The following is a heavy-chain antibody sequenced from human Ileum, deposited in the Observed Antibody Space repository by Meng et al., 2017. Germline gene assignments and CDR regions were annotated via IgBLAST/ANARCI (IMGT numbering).Heavy chain of an antibody. CDR2: IHHSGST. D-gene: IGHD1-26*01. CDR3: AREWSGSYRHFDY. Sequence: QVQLQASGPGLRKPSGTLSLTCAVSGGSISTSDWWSWVRQPPGKGLEWIGEIHHSGSTNYNPSLKSRVTISVDKSKNQFSLKLNSVTAADTAVYYCAREWSGSYRHFDYWGQGTLVTVSS. V-gene: IGHV4-4*02. CDR1: GGSISTSDW. J-gene: IGHJ4*02.